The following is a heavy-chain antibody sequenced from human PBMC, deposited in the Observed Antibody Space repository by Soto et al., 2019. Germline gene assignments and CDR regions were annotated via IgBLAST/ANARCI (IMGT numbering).Heavy chain of an antibody. Sequence: QVQLVQSGAEVKKPGSSVKVSCKASGGTFSSYTISWVRQAPGQGLEWMGRIIPILGIANYAQKFQGSVTITADKSTSTAYMELSSLRYEDTAVYYCAREEYYYGSGAFFDYWGQGTLVTVSS. D-gene: IGHD3-10*01. CDR1: GGTFSSYT. CDR3: AREEYYYGSGAFFDY. J-gene: IGHJ4*02. V-gene: IGHV1-69*08. CDR2: IIPILGIA.